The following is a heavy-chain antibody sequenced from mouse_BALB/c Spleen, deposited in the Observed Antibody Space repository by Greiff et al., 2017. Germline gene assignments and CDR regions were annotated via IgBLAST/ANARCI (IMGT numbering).Heavy chain of an antibody. Sequence: EVKLMESGGDLVKPGGSLKLSCAASGFTFSSYGMSWVRQTPDKRLEWVATISSGGSYTYYPDSVKGRFTISRDNAKNTLYLQMSSLKSEDTAMYYCARHLVRLQAMDYWGQGTSVTVSS. V-gene: IGHV5-6*01. D-gene: IGHD1-2*01. CDR1: GFTFSSYG. J-gene: IGHJ4*01. CDR3: ARHLVRLQAMDY. CDR2: ISSGGSYT.